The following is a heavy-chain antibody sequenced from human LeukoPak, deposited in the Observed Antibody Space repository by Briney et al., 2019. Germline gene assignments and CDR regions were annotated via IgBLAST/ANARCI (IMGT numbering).Heavy chain of an antibody. Sequence: GGSLRLSCAASGFTFSTYFMHWVRQAPGKGLVWVSRVNGDGISTTYADSVMGRFTISRDNAKNTLYLQMNSLRAEDTAVYYCARERYGPDYWGRGTLVTVSS. CDR1: GFTFSTYF. CDR2: VNGDGIST. D-gene: IGHD4-17*01. CDR3: ARERYGPDY. J-gene: IGHJ4*02. V-gene: IGHV3-74*01.